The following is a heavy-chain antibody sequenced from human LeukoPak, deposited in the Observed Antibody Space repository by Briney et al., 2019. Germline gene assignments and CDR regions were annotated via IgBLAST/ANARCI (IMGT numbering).Heavy chain of an antibody. J-gene: IGHJ6*02. CDR3: ARGKRSIAAAEYYYYGMDV. CDR2: MNPNSGNT. Sequence: ASVKVSCKASGYTFTSYDINWVRQATGQGLEWMGWMNPNSGNTGYAQKFQGRATMTKNTSISTAYMELSSLRSEDTAVYYCARGKRSIAAAEYYYYGMDVWGQGTTVTVSS. V-gene: IGHV1-8*01. D-gene: IGHD6-13*01. CDR1: GYTFTSYD.